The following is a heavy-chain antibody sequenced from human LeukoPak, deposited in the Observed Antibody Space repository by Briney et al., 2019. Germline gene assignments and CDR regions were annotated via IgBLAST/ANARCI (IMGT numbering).Heavy chain of an antibody. CDR3: ARGRSITLLRGVAMSDGFDI. D-gene: IGHD3-10*01. V-gene: IGHV3-21*01. CDR1: GFTFSTYS. Sequence: GGSLRLSCAASGFTFSTYSMNRVRQAPGKGLEWVSFIDTSASYKYYGESMKGRFTISRDNAKKSLYLQMNGLRADDTAVYYCARGRSITLLRGVAMSDGFDIWGQGTMVTVSP. J-gene: IGHJ3*02. CDR2: IDTSASYK.